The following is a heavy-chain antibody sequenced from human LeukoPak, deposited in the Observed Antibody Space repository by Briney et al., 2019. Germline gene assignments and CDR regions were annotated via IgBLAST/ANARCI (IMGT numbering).Heavy chain of an antibody. V-gene: IGHV1-46*01. CDR1: GYTFTGYY. J-gene: IGHJ4*02. Sequence: ASVKVSCKASGYTFTGYYIHWVRQAPGQGLEWMGIINPTGDSTSYAQKFQGRLTVTRDTSTSTVYMDLTSLGSEDTAVYYCAMGAHYYTTGGDYWGQGTLVTVSS. CDR3: AMGAHYYTTGGDY. D-gene: IGHD2-8*02. CDR2: INPTGDST.